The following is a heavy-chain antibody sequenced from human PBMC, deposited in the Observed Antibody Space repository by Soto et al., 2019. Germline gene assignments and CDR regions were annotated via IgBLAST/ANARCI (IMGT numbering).Heavy chain of an antibody. CDR2: ISYDGSNK. D-gene: IGHD5-18*01. J-gene: IGHJ6*02. CDR3: ARDDTAMVTYYYYYYGMDV. CDR1: GFTFSSYA. V-gene: IGHV3-30-3*01. Sequence: GGSLRLSCAASGFTFSSYAMHWVRQAPGKGLEWVAVISYDGSNKYYADSVKGRFTISRDNSKNTLYLQMNSLRAEDTAVYYCARDDTAMVTYYYYYYGMDVWGQGTTVTVSS.